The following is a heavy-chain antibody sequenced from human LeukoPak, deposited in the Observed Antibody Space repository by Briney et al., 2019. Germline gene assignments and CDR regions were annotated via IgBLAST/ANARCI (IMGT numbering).Heavy chain of an antibody. J-gene: IGHJ4*02. CDR2: IRYDGSNE. D-gene: IGHD1-7*01. V-gene: IGHV3-30*02. CDR1: GFTFSSYG. Sequence: GGSLRLSCAASGFTFSSYGIHWVRQAPGKGLEWVAFIRYDGSNEYYADSVEGRFTISRDNSKSTLFLQMNSLRTEDTAVYYCAKDQAHNWNYVRAIDYWGQGTPVTVS. CDR3: AKDQAHNWNYVRAIDY.